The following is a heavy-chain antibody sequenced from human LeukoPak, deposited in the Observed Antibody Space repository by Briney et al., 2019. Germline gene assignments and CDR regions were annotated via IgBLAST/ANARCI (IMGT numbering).Heavy chain of an antibody. CDR2: INHSGST. V-gene: IGHV4-34*01. CDR1: GGSISSYY. Sequence: PSETLSLTCTVSGGSISSYYWSWIRQPPGKGLEWIGEINHSGSTNYSPSLKSRVTISVDTSKNQFSLKLSSVTAADTAVYYCARRRGGYCSGGSCGWFDPWGQGTLVTVSS. CDR3: ARRRGGYCSGGSCGWFDP. J-gene: IGHJ5*02. D-gene: IGHD2-15*01.